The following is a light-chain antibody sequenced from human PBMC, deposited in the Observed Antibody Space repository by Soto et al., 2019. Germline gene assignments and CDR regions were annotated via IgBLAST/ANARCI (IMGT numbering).Light chain of an antibody. CDR3: QQYDNVPPT. CDR1: QDIGNF. Sequence: DMQLTQSPSSQSASLGDRVTITRQASQDIGNFSNWYQQKPGKAPKLLIYDVSNLEPGVPSRFSGSGSETDFTLTINNLQPEDVATYYCQQYDNVPPTFGGGTKVEIK. CDR2: DVS. J-gene: IGKJ4*01. V-gene: IGKV1-33*01.